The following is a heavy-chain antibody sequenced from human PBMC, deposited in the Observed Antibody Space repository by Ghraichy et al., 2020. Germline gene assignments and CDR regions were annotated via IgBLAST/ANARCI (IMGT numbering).Heavy chain of an antibody. CDR2: INQDGSEK. CDR1: RFTFSSYW. V-gene: IGHV3-7*01. J-gene: IGHJ4*02. CDR3: ARHNGGDDF. Sequence: GGSLRLSCAASRFTFSSYWMTWVRQAPGKGLEWVANINQDGSEKHYVDSVRGRFTISRDSAKNSMSLQMNSLRVDDTAVYYCARHNGGDDFWGQGTLVTVSS. D-gene: IGHD4-23*01.